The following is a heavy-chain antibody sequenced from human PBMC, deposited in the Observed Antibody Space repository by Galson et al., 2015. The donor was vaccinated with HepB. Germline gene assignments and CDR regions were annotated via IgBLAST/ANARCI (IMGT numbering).Heavy chain of an antibody. CDR3: ARHREVVPAAIDAFDI. V-gene: IGHV5-10-1*01. Sequence: QSGAEVKKPGESLRISCKGSGYSFTSYWISWVRQMPGKGLEWMGRIDPSDSYTNYSPSFQGHVTISADKSISTAYLQWSSLKASDTAMYYCARHREVVPAAIDAFDIWGQGTMVTVSS. D-gene: IGHD2-2*02. CDR1: GYSFTSYW. CDR2: IDPSDSYT. J-gene: IGHJ3*02.